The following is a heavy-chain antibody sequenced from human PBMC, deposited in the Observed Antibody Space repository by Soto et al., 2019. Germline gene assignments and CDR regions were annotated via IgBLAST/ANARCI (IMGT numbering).Heavy chain of an antibody. D-gene: IGHD5-18*01. Sequence: GGSLRLSCAASGFTFSSYGMHWVRQAPGKGLEWVAVIWYDGSNKYYADSVKGRFTISRDNSKNTLYLQMNSLRAEDTAVYYCARCMEVDTAMVATGFDYWGQGTLVTVSS. CDR2: IWYDGSNK. V-gene: IGHV3-33*01. J-gene: IGHJ4*02. CDR1: GFTFSSYG. CDR3: ARCMEVDTAMVATGFDY.